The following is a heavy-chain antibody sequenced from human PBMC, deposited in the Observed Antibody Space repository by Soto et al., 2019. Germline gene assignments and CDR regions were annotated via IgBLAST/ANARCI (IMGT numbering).Heavy chain of an antibody. J-gene: IGHJ4*02. CDR3: ARDKGSSGSYFFDY. CDR1: GYTFTNYG. Sequence: QVQLVQSGTEVKKPGASVKVSCKAFGYTFTNYGVSWVRQAPGQGLEWMGWINTYNRNTNYAQKFQGRVTIATHTSRSTAYMEVRSLSSDDTASYYGARDKGSSGSYFFDYWGQRTLHTVSS. V-gene: IGHV1-18*01. CDR2: INTYNRNT. D-gene: IGHD3-22*01.